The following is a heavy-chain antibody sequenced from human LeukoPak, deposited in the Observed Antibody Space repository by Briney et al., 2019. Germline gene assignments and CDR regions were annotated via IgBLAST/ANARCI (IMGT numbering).Heavy chain of an antibody. CDR1: GFTFSSYA. D-gene: IGHD4-23*01. CDR2: ISSSGSTI. V-gene: IGHV3-48*04. J-gene: IGHJ6*03. CDR3: ARIPTTVVTWGEYYYYYMDV. Sequence: PGGSLRLSCAASGFTFSSYAMSWVRQAPGKGLEWVSYISSSGSTIYYADSVEGRFTISRDNAKNSLYLQMNSLRAEDTAVYYCARIPTTVVTWGEYYYYYMDVWGKGTTVTVSS.